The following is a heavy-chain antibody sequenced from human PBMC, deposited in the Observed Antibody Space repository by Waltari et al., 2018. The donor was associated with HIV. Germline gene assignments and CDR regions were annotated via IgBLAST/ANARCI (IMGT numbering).Heavy chain of an antibody. Sequence: QLQLQESGSGLVKPSQTLSLTCAVSGGSISSGGYSWSWIRQPPGKGLEWIGYIYHSGRTTYNPPLKSRVTISVDRSKNQFSLKLSSVTAADTAVYYCARGRYYDSSGYYYYYFDYWGQGTLVTVSS. CDR3: ARGRYYDSSGYYYYYFDY. V-gene: IGHV4-30-2*01. D-gene: IGHD3-22*01. J-gene: IGHJ4*02. CDR2: IYHSGRT. CDR1: GGSISSGGYS.